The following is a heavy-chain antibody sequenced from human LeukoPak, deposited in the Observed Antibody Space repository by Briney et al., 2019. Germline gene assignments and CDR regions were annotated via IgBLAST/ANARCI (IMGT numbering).Heavy chain of an antibody. CDR3: ARDSSPWYGMDV. Sequence: PGGSLRLSCAASGFTVSSNYMIWVRQAPGKGREGVSVIYSGGSTYYADSVKGRFTISRDNYKNTMYLQMNSLRAEDTAVYYCARDSSPWYGMDVWGQGTTVTVSS. J-gene: IGHJ6*02. CDR2: IYSGGST. CDR1: GFTVSSNY. V-gene: IGHV3-66*02. D-gene: IGHD6-13*01.